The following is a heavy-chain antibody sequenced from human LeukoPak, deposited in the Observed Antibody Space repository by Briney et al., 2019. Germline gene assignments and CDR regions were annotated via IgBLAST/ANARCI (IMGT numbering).Heavy chain of an antibody. Sequence: GGSLRLSCAVSGFTFTNYWMSWARQSPGKGLEWVANIYLDGSRAYYVDSVKGRFTISRDNAKNSLFLQMNSLRAEDTAVYYCAKDGIDDYGDRMYGYWGQGTLVTVSS. D-gene: IGHD4-17*01. V-gene: IGHV3-7*03. J-gene: IGHJ4*02. CDR3: AKDGIDDYGDRMYGY. CDR1: GFTFTNYW. CDR2: IYLDGSRA.